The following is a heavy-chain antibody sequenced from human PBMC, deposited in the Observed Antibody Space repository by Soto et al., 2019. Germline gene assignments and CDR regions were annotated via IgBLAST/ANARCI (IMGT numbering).Heavy chain of an antibody. V-gene: IGHV3-23*01. CDR1: GFTFSNYA. J-gene: IGHJ4*02. Sequence: GRSLRLSCAASGFTFSNYAMSWVRQAPGKGLEWVSLVSATAGTTYYTDSVKGRFTISRDNSRNTVYLQMNSLRADDTAVYYCAKASLAGGFDYWGQGTLVTVSS. CDR3: AKASLAGGFDY. D-gene: IGHD3-16*01. CDR2: VSATAGTT.